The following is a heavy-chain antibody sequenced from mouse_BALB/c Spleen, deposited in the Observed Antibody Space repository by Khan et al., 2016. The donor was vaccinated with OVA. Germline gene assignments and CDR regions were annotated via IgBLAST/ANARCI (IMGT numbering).Heavy chain of an antibody. V-gene: IGHV5-17*02. CDR2: IISDSITL. J-gene: IGHJ3*01. D-gene: IGHD4-1*01. Sequence: EVQLQESGGGLVQPGGSRKLACAASGFTFSSFGMHWVLQAPEKGLEWVAYIISDSITLYYADTVKGRFSISRDNPRNPLFLQTASLRSEDTAMCYRARGNWDWFAYWGQGTLVTVSA. CDR1: GFTFSSFG. CDR3: ARGNWDWFAY.